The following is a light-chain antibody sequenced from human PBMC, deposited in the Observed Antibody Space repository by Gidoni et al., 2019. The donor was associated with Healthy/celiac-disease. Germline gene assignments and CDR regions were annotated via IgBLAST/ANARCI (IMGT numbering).Light chain of an antibody. J-gene: IGLJ2*01. CDR2: EGS. CDR3: CSYAGSSTSV. CDR1: SSDVGSYNL. V-gene: IGLV2-23*01. Sequence: QSALTQHAYVSGSPGQSITISCTGTSSDVGSYNLVSWYQQHPGKAPKLMIYEGSKRPSGVSNRFSGSKSGNTASLTSSGLQADDDADYYCCSYAGSSTSVFGGGTKLTVL.